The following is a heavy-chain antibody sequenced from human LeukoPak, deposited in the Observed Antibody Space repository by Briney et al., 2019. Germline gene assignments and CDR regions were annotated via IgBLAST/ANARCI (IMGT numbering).Heavy chain of an antibody. J-gene: IGHJ5*02. CDR1: GGSISSSSYY. CDR2: IYYSGDT. Sequence: SETLSLTCTVSGGSISSSSYYWGWIRQPPGKGLEWIGSIYYSGDTYSNPSLKSRVTISVDTSKNQLSLRLSSVTAADTAVYYCARSKAHLSTSWYGNWFDPWGQGTLVTVSS. CDR3: ARSKAHLSTSWYGNWFDP. V-gene: IGHV4-39*07. D-gene: IGHD2-2*01.